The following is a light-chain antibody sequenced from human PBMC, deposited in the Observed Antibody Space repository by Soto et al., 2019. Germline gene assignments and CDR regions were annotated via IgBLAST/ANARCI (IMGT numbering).Light chain of an antibody. Sequence: DIQMTESASTLSASVGDIVTITCRASQSISSWLAWYQQKPGKAPKLMIYDAYTLQSGVPPRFSGSGSGTEFTLTIRSLQPDDIATYYCQQYSSYSAWTFGEGTKVDIK. CDR3: QQYSSYSAWT. J-gene: IGKJ1*01. CDR2: DAY. V-gene: IGKV1-5*01. CDR1: QSISSW.